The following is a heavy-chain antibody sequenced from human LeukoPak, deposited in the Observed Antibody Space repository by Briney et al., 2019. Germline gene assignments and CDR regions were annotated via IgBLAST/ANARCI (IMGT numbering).Heavy chain of an antibody. Sequence: PGGSLRLSCAASGFTFSSYAMSWVRQAPGKGLQWLSSISGSGGTTFFADSVKGRFTISRDNSKNTMYLQLSSLRVDDTAVYYCAKVPLLEVAAAGIYYFDYWGQGTLVTVSS. V-gene: IGHV3-23*01. CDR1: GFTFSSYA. D-gene: IGHD6-13*01. CDR2: ISGSGGTT. J-gene: IGHJ4*02. CDR3: AKVPLLEVAAAGIYYFDY.